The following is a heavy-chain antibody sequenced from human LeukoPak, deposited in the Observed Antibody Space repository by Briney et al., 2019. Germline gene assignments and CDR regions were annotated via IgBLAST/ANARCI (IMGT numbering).Heavy chain of an antibody. Sequence: PGGSLRLSCAASGFTFEDYAMHWVRQAPGKGLECVSGISWNSGSIGYADSVKGRFTISRDNAKNSLYLQMNSLRAEDTALYYCAKDLYGSGSYYRPYYYGMDVWGQGTTVTVSS. J-gene: IGHJ6*02. CDR2: ISWNSGSI. CDR3: AKDLYGSGSYYRPYYYGMDV. V-gene: IGHV3-9*01. CDR1: GFTFEDYA. D-gene: IGHD3-10*01.